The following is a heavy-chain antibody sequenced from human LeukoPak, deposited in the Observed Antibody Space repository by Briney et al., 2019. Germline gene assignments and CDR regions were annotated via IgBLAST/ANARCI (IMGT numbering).Heavy chain of an antibody. V-gene: IGHV4-59*08. CDR3: ARRITMISAWGNWFDP. Sequence: SETLSLTCTVSGGSISSYYWSWIRQPPGKGLEWIGYIYSSGSTNYNPSLKSRVTISVDTSKNQFSLKLSSVTAADTAVYYCARRITMISAWGNWFDPWGQGTLVTVSS. D-gene: IGHD3-22*01. J-gene: IGHJ5*02. CDR2: IYSSGST. CDR1: GGSISSYY.